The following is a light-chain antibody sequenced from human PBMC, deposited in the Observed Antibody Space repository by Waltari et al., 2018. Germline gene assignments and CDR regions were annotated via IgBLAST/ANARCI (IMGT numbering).Light chain of an antibody. V-gene: IGKV3-20*01. J-gene: IGKJ1*01. CDR1: QNIFRT. Sequence: EIELTLSPGTLSLSPGERATLFCRASQNIFRTLAWYQQKPGKPPRLLIYGAYTGATGIPDRFSCSGSGTDFSLTISGLDPEDFAVYYCQHYVRFPVTFGQGTKVEIK. CDR3: QHYVRFPVT. CDR2: GAY.